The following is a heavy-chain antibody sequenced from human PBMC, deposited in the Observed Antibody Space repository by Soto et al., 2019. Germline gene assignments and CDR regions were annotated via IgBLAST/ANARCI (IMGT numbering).Heavy chain of an antibody. CDR2: IDPSDSYT. CDR1: GYKFIGYW. Sequence: EVQLVQSGAEVKKPGESLTISCKGSGYKFIGYWISWVRQMPGKGLEWVGRIDPSDSYTSYSPSFEGHVTISVDKSINTAYPQWRSLQASDTAKYYWVRHCNGTPFYFDFWGRGTLVPVSS. V-gene: IGHV5-10-1*03. J-gene: IGHJ4*02. D-gene: IGHD1-1*01. CDR3: VRHCNGTPFYFDF.